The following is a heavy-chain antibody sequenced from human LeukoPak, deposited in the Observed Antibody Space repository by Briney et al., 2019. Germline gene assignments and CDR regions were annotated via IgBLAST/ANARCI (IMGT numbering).Heavy chain of an antibody. V-gene: IGHV3-7*01. D-gene: IGHD5-12*01. J-gene: IGHJ4*02. CDR3: ARVQKSRKSVASAVDC. Sequence: GGSLRLSCAASGFTFSNYWMSWVRQAPGKGLEWVANIKQDGSEKYYVDSVKGRFTISRDNAKNSLYLQMNSLRAEDTAVYYCARVQKSRKSVASAVDCWGQGTVVIVSS. CDR1: GFTFSNYW. CDR2: IKQDGSEK.